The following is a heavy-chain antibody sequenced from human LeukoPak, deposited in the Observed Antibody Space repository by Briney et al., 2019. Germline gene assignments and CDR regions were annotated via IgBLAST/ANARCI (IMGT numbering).Heavy chain of an antibody. J-gene: IGHJ4*02. V-gene: IGHV3-23*01. CDR3: AKRRTTVITMDYFDY. CDR2: ISGGTGTP. D-gene: IGHD4-17*01. Sequence: GGSLRLSCVASGFTLSTYGMHWVRQAPGKGLEWVSGISGGTGTPFYADSVKGRFTISRDNSKNTLYLQMSSLRGEDTAVYFCAKRRTTVITMDYFDYWGQGTLVTVSS. CDR1: GFTLSTYG.